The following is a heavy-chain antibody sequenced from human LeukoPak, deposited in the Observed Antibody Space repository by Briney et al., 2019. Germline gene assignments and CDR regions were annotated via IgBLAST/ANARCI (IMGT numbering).Heavy chain of an antibody. J-gene: IGHJ4*02. CDR2: ISWNSGSI. CDR1: GFTFDDYA. Sequence: PGGSLRLSCAASGFTFDDYAMHWVRQAPGKGLEWVSGISWNSGSIGYADSVKGRFTISRDNAKNSLYLQMNSLRAEDTALYYCARSGSPYSSGWYFVDYWGQGTLVTVSS. D-gene: IGHD6-19*01. CDR3: ARSGSPYSSGWYFVDY. V-gene: IGHV3-9*01.